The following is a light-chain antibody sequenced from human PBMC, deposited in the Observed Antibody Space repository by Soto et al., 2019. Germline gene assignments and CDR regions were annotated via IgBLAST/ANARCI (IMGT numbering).Light chain of an antibody. Sequence: QTVVTQEPSFSVSPGGTVTLTCGLSSGSVSPSYYPGWFQQTPGQAPCALIYTTNTRSSGVPDRFSGSILGNKAALTITGAQADDESEYYCVLYMGSGIWVFGGGTKLTVL. J-gene: IGLJ3*02. CDR3: VLYMGSGIWV. CDR2: TTN. CDR1: SGSVSPSYY. V-gene: IGLV8-61*01.